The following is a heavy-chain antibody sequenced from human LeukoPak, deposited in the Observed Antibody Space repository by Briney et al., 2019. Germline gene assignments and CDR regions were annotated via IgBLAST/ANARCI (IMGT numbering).Heavy chain of an antibody. D-gene: IGHD4-17*01. CDR3: ARDEYGDFQGFDF. J-gene: IGHJ4*02. CDR2: IHSRGTT. CDR1: GGSISSYY. V-gene: IGHV4-59*01. Sequence: SETLSLTCTVSGGSISSYYWSWIRQPPGKGLEWLWNIHSRGTTNYNPSLKSRVTLSLDTSKSQFALKVTSVTAADTAVYYCARDEYGDFQGFDFWGQGTRVTVSS.